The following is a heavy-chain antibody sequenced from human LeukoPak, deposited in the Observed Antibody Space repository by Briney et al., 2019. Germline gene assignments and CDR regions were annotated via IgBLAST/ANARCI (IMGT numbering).Heavy chain of an antibody. Sequence: GRSLRLSCAASGFTFSSYGMHWVRQAPGKGLEWVAVIWYDGSNKYYADSVKGRFTISRDNSKNTLYLQMNSLRAEDTAVYYCAKSDGYYYYGMDVWGQGTTVTVSS. V-gene: IGHV3-33*06. CDR3: AKSDGYYYYGMDV. CDR2: IWYDGSNK. D-gene: IGHD4-17*01. CDR1: GFTFSSYG. J-gene: IGHJ6*02.